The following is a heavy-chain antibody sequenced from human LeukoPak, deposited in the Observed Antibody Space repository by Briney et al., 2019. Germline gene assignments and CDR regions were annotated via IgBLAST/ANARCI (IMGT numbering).Heavy chain of an antibody. CDR2: ISRNSGSI. CDR3: AKGITFGGVISSSAFDI. D-gene: IGHD3-16*02. CDR1: GFTFDDYA. J-gene: IGHJ3*02. V-gene: IGHV3-9*01. Sequence: GGSLRLSCAASGFTFDDYAMHWVRHAPGKGLEWVSDISRNSGSIGYADSVKGRFTISRDNAKNSLYLQMNRLRAEDTALHYCAKGITFGGVISSSAFDIWGQGTMVTVSS.